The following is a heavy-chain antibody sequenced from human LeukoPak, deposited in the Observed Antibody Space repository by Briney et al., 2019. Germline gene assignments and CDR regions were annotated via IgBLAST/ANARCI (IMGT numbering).Heavy chain of an antibody. CDR2: IYYSGST. CDR1: GGSISSYY. V-gene: IGHV4-59*08. D-gene: IGHD3-9*01. J-gene: IGHJ4*02. CDR3: ARGAHYDILTGPFDY. Sequence: LETLSLTWTVSGGSISSYYWSWIRQPPGKGLEWIGYIYYSGSTNYNPSLKSRVTISVDTSKNQFSLKLSSVTAADTAVYYCARGAHYDILTGPFDYWGQGTLVTVSS.